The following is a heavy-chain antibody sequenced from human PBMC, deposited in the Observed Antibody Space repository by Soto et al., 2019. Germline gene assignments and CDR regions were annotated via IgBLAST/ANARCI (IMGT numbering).Heavy chain of an antibody. J-gene: IGHJ6*02. D-gene: IGHD6-6*01. V-gene: IGHV3-48*02. Sequence: GGSLRLSCAASGFSFSDYSMNWVRQAPGKGLEWLSYISRSGSLNYYADSVKGRFTISRDNAKNSLYLEMNSVRDEDTAMYYCARDLEYSSSWYYYYGLDVWGHGTTVTVSS. CDR2: ISRSGSLN. CDR3: ARDLEYSSSWYYYYGLDV. CDR1: GFSFSDYS.